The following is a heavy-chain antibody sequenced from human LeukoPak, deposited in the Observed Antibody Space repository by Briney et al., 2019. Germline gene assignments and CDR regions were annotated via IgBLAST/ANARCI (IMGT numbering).Heavy chain of an antibody. D-gene: IGHD1-26*01. J-gene: IGHJ6*02. CDR3: ARGRRIVGATTAYSGMDV. CDR1: GFSFSHAW. CDR2: IKQDGSEK. Sequence: GGSLSLSCAASGFSFSHAWMSWVRQAPGQGLEWVANIKQDGSEKYYVDSVKGLFTISRDNAKNSLYLQMNSLRAEDTAVYYCARGRRIVGATTAYSGMDVFGQGTTASLSS. V-gene: IGHV3-7*05.